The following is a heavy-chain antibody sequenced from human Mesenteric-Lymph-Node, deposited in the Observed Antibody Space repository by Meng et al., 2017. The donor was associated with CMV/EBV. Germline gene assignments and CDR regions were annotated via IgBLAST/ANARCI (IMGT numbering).Heavy chain of an antibody. CDR3: GRDSGPSYGIDH. D-gene: IGHD2-8*01. J-gene: IGHJ5*02. CDR2: INPDTAST. V-gene: IGHV1-2*02. CDR1: GYTFIDSY. Sequence: ASVKVSCKASGYTFIDSYMHWVRQAPGQGLEWMGWINPDTASTKLTQKFHGRVTLTGDTSINTVYMEVSGLKSDDTAVYYCGRDSGPSYGIDHWGQGTLVTVSS.